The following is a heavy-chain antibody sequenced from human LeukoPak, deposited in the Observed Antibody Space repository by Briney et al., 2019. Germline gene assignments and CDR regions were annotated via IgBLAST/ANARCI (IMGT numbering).Heavy chain of an antibody. Sequence: PGGSLSLFCAASGFTFSSYAMIWLRQAPGKALEWVSGISGSGGSTYYADSVKGRFTISRDNSKNTLYLQMNSLRAEDTAVYYCAKESGDGAFDYWGQGTLVTVSS. J-gene: IGHJ4*02. CDR3: AKESGDGAFDY. CDR1: GFTFSSYA. D-gene: IGHD4-17*01. V-gene: IGHV3-23*01. CDR2: ISGSGGST.